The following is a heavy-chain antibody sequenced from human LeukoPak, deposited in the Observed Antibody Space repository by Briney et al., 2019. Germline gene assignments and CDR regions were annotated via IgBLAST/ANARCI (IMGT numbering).Heavy chain of an antibody. J-gene: IGHJ4*02. CDR3: ASTYGDRYYFDY. V-gene: IGHV3-7*01. D-gene: IGHD4-17*01. Sequence: PGGSLRLSCVASGFTCSSYWMSWVRQAPGKGLEWVANIKQDGSEKYYVDSVKGRFTISRDNARNSLYLQMNSLRAEDTAVYYCASTYGDRYYFDYWGQGTLVTVSS. CDR2: IKQDGSEK. CDR1: GFTCSSYW.